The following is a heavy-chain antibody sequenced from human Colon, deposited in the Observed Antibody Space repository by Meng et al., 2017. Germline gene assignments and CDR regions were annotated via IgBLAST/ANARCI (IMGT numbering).Heavy chain of an antibody. Sequence: GESLKISCAASGFTFSNYWMSWVRQAPGRGLEWVANIKRDGSEKYYVDSVKGRFTISRDNAKNSLYLQMNSLRAEDTAVYYCAKDSYSRADYWGQGTQVTSCS. CDR3: AKDSYSRADY. CDR1: GFTFSNYW. J-gene: IGHJ4*02. CDR2: IKRDGSEK. V-gene: IGHV3-7*01. D-gene: IGHD4-11*01.